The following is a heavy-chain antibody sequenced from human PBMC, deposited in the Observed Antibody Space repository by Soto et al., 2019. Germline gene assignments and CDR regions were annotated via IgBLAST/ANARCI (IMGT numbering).Heavy chain of an antibody. D-gene: IGHD3-3*01. V-gene: IGHV1-46*01. J-gene: IGHJ6*03. Sequence: ASVKVSCKASGYTFTSYYMHWVRQAPGQGLEWMGIINPSGGSTSYAQKFQGRVTMTRDTSTSTAYMELSSLRSEDTAVYYCARDSILRFLEWSKAYYYYMDVWGKGTTVTVPS. CDR3: ARDSILRFLEWSKAYYYYMDV. CDR2: INPSGGST. CDR1: GYTFTSYY.